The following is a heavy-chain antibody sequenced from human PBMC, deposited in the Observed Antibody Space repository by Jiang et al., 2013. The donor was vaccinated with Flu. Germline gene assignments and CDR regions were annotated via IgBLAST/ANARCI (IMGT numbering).Heavy chain of an antibody. CDR2: MNPNSGNT. D-gene: IGHD3-3*01. CDR1: GYTFTSYD. CDR3: ARGNDFWSGLYYYYYYYMDV. Sequence: SGAEVKKPGASVKVSCKASGYTFTSYDINWVRQATGQGLEWMGWMNPNSGNTGYAQKFQGRVTMTRNTSISTAYMELSSLRSEDTAVYYCARGNDFWSGLYYYYYYYMDVWGKGTTVTVSS. J-gene: IGHJ6*03. V-gene: IGHV1-8*01.